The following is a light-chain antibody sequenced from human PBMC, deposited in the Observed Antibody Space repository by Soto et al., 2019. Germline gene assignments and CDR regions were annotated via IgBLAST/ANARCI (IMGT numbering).Light chain of an antibody. CDR1: QDIATY. J-gene: IGKJ4*01. CDR2: AAS. CDR3: QQLRMYPST. V-gene: IGKV1-9*01. Sequence: IQLTQSPSSLSASLGDRVSSXXRASQDIATYLAWYQQKPGEAPKVXIYAASTLYGGVPSRFSGSGAGTDFALTITSLQAEDFATYYCQQLRMYPSTFGGGTKVDIK.